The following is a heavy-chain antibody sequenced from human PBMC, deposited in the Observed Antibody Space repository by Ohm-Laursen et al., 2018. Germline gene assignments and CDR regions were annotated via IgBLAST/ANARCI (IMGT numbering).Heavy chain of an antibody. V-gene: IGHV4-59*01. J-gene: IGHJ4*02. Sequence: GTLSLTCSVSGGSLRNYYWNWIRQPPGKRLEWIGYIYYSGSTTYNPSLKSRVTMSVDTSKNQFSLRLTSMTAADTATYYCARGSFCSRTSCYRNPFDHWGQGTLVTVSS. D-gene: IGHD2-2*02. CDR2: IYYSGST. CDR3: ARGSFCSRTSCYRNPFDH. CDR1: GGSLRNYY.